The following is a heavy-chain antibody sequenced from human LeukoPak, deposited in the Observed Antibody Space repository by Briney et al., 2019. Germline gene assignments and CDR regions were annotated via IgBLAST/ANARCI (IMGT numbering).Heavy chain of an antibody. V-gene: IGHV4-4*07. CDR1: GYSISSGYY. CDR2: IYTSGST. CDR3: ARVNNLFVVPAARRYYYYMDV. D-gene: IGHD2-2*01. J-gene: IGHJ6*03. Sequence: PSETLSLTCTVSGYSISSGYYWSWIRQPAGKGLEWIGRIYTSGSTNYNPSLKSRVTMSVDTSKNQFSLKLSSVTAADTAVYYCARVNNLFVVPAARRYYYYMDVWGKGTTVTVSS.